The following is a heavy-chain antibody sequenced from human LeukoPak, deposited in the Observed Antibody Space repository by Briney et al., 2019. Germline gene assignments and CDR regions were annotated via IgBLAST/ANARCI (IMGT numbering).Heavy chain of an antibody. Sequence: GGSLRLSCAASGFTFSSYWMSWVRQAPGKGLEWVANIKQDGSEKYYMDSVKGRFTISRDDARTSLYLQMNSLRAEDTAVYYCARWVIQSYYFNYWGQGTLVTVSS. CDR3: ARWVIQSYYFNY. D-gene: IGHD5-18*01. V-gene: IGHV3-7*02. J-gene: IGHJ4*02. CDR1: GFTFSSYW. CDR2: IKQDGSEK.